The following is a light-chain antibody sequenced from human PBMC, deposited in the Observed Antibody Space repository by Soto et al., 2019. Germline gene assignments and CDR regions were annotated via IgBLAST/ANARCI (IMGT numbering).Light chain of an antibody. V-gene: IGKV3-11*01. CDR3: QQRSNWPISLT. J-gene: IGKJ1*01. Sequence: EIVLTQSPATLSLSPGERATLSCRASQSVSSYLAWYQQKPGQAPRLLIYDASNRATGIPARFSGSGSGTDFTLTISSLEPEDFAVYYCQQRSNWPISLTFGQGTKVEIK. CDR2: DAS. CDR1: QSVSSY.